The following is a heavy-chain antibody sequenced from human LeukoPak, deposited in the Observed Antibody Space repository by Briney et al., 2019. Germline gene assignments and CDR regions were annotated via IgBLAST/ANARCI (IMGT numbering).Heavy chain of an antibody. D-gene: IGHD2-15*01. Sequence: GGSLRLSCVDSGLSFATYWMSWDRQAPGKRLEWVANINRDGSEKYYVDSVKGRFTISRDNAKNSLYLQMNSLRAEDTAVYYCASEIRYCSGGTCYSDYFDNWGQGTLVTVSS. CDR3: ASEIRYCSGGTCYSDYFDN. CDR2: INRDGSEK. CDR1: GLSFATYW. V-gene: IGHV3-7*01. J-gene: IGHJ4*02.